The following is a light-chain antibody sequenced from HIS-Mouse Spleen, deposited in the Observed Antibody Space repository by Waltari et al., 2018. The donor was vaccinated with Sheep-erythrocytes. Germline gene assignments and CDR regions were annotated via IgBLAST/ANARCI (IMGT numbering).Light chain of an antibody. CDR3: QAWDSSTAWV. CDR2: QDS. CDR1: KLGDKY. Sequence: SYELTQPPSVSVSPGQTASITCSGDKLGDKYACWYQQKPGQSPVLVIDQDSKRPPGIPERFSGYNSGNTATLTISGTQAMDEADYYCQAWDSSTAWVFGGGTKLTVL. J-gene: IGLJ3*02. V-gene: IGLV3-1*01.